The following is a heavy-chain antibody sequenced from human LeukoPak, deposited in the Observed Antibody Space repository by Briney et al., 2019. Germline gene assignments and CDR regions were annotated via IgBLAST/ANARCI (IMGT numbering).Heavy chain of an antibody. CDR3: AKDVYGFLECP. J-gene: IGHJ5*02. D-gene: IGHD3-3*01. V-gene: IGHV3-23*01. CDR1: GFTFSSYA. CDR2: ISGSGGST. Sequence: GGSLRLSCAASGFTFSSYAMSWVRQAPGKGLEWVSAISGSGGSTYYADSVKGRFTISRDNSKNTLYLQMNSLRVEDTAVYYCAKDVYGFLECPWGQGTLVTVSS.